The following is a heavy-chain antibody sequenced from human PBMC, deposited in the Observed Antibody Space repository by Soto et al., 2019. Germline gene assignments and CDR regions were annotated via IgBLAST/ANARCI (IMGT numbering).Heavy chain of an antibody. CDR2: IGIGSSTK. J-gene: IGHJ4*02. Sequence: GGSLRLSCAASGFTFRNYGMNWVRQAPGKGLEWVSYIGIGSSTKYYADSVKGRFTISRDNAKNSLYLQMNSLRAEDTAVYYCAKEWSDARTREKCGLIDYWGQGALVSVSS. D-gene: IGHD2-8*01. CDR1: GFTFRNYG. V-gene: IGHV3-48*01. CDR3: AKEWSDARTREKCGLIDY.